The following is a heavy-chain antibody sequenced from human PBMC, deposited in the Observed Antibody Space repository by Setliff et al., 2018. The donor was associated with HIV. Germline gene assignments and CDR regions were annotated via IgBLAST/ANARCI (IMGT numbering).Heavy chain of an antibody. CDR3: ARHDTEYSSYPIDY. D-gene: IGHD6-6*01. V-gene: IGHV4-59*08. CDR1: GGSISSHY. CDR2: IHHSGGT. Sequence: PSETLSLTCTVSGGSISSHYWSWIRQPPGKGLEWIGYIHHSGGTQYNPSLMSRLTMSVDSSKNQFSLKLSSVTAADTAVYYCARHDTEYSSYPIDYWGQGNLVTVSS. J-gene: IGHJ4*02.